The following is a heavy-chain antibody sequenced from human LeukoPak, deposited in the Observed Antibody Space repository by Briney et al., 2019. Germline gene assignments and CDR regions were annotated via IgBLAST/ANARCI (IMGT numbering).Heavy chain of an antibody. CDR2: IRYDGSNK. CDR3: AKDGPRKGGYYYYYYMDV. Sequence: GGSLRLPCAASGFTFSSYGMHWVRQAPGKGLEWVAFIRYDGSNKYYADSVKGRFTISRDNSKNTLYLQMNSLRAEDTAVYYCAKDGPRKGGYYYYYYMDVWGKGTTVTVSS. D-gene: IGHD3-16*01. J-gene: IGHJ6*03. V-gene: IGHV3-30*02. CDR1: GFTFSSYG.